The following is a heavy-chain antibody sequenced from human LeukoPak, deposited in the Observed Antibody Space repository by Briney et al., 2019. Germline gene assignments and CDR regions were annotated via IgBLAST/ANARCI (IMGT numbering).Heavy chain of an antibody. CDR2: IYYSGST. D-gene: IGHD6-19*01. Sequence: SETLSLTCTVSGGSISSYYWSWIRQPPGKGLEWIGYIYYSGSTNYNPSLKSRVTISVDTSKNQFSLKLSSVTAADTAVYYCARDRIAVAGTFDYWGQGTLVTVSS. CDR1: GGSISSYY. CDR3: ARDRIAVAGTFDY. V-gene: IGHV4-59*01. J-gene: IGHJ4*02.